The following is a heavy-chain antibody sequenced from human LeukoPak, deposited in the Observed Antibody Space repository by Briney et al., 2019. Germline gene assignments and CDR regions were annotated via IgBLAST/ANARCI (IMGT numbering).Heavy chain of an antibody. D-gene: IGHD2-15*01. CDR2: IIPIFGTA. CDR3: ATYVVVVAGGTPEFDY. J-gene: IGHJ4*02. Sequence: GASVKVSCKASGGTFSSYAISWVRQAPGQGLEWMGGIIPIFGTANYAQKFQGRVTITADKSTSTAYMELSRLRSDDTAVYYCATYVVVVAGGTPEFDYWGQGTLVTVSS. V-gene: IGHV1-69*06. CDR1: GGTFSSYA.